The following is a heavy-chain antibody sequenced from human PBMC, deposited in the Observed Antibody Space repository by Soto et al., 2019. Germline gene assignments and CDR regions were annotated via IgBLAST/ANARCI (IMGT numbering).Heavy chain of an antibody. V-gene: IGHV3-9*01. J-gene: IGHJ6*01. Sequence: GGSLRLSCAASGFTFDDYAMHWVRQAPGKGLEWVSGISWNSGSIGYADSVKGRFTISRDNAKNSPYLQMNSLRAEDTALYYCAKDSSSSLTKTRMDVWGQGTTVTVSS. CDR3: AKDSSSSLTKTRMDV. D-gene: IGHD6-13*01. CDR2: ISWNSGSI. CDR1: GFTFDDYA.